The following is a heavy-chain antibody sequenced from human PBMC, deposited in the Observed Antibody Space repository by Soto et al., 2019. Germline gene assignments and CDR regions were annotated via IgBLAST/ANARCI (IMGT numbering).Heavy chain of an antibody. V-gene: IGHV4-31*03. D-gene: IGHD6-13*01. CDR3: ARTSLQLVTNNNWFDP. CDR1: GGSISSGGYY. J-gene: IGHJ5*02. Sequence: PSETLSLTCTVSGGSISSGGYYWSWIRQHPGKGLEWIGYIYYSGSTYYNPSLKSRVTISVDTSKNQFSLKLSSVTAADTAVYYCARTSLQLVTNNNWFDPWGQGTLVTVSS. CDR2: IYYSGST.